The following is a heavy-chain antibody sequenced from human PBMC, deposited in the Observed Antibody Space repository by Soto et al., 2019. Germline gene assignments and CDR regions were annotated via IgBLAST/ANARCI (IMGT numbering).Heavy chain of an antibody. D-gene: IGHD6-19*01. Sequence: QVQLVQSGAEVKKPGASVKVSCKASGYTFTSYGISWVRQAPGQGLEWMGWISAYNGNTNYAQKLQGRVTMTKDTSTSTAYMELRSLRSDDTAVYYCARFKAVAGTGGGAFDIWGQGTMVTVSS. CDR2: ISAYNGNT. J-gene: IGHJ3*02. CDR3: ARFKAVAGTGGGAFDI. CDR1: GYTFTSYG. V-gene: IGHV1-18*01.